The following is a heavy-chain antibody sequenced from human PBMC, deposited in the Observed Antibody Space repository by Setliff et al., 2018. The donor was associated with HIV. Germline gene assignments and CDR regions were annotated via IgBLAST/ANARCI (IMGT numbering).Heavy chain of an antibody. CDR3: ARGVPSGQLANPDAFDI. Sequence: SVKVSCKASGGTFSSYAIYWVRQAPGQGLEWMGGTMPISGTPNYAQKFQGRVTITADESTNTAYMELSSLRSEDTAVYYCARGVPSGQLANPDAFDIWGQGTMVTVSS. V-gene: IGHV1-69*13. CDR1: GGTFSSYA. J-gene: IGHJ3*02. D-gene: IGHD6-13*01. CDR2: TMPISGTP.